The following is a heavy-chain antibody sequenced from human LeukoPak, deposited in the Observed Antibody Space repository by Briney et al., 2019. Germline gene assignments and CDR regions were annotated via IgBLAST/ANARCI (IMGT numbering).Heavy chain of an antibody. Sequence: PSETLSLTCTVSGGSISSSSYYWGWIRQPPGKGLEWIGSIYYSGSTYYNPSLKRRVTISVDTSKNQFSLKLSSVTAADTAVYYCAESHLHDIALLDGSYFDYWGQGTLVTVSS. J-gene: IGHJ4*02. D-gene: IGHD3-3*02. CDR1: GGSISSSSYY. V-gene: IGHV4-39*01. CDR3: AESHLHDIALLDGSYFDY. CDR2: IYYSGST.